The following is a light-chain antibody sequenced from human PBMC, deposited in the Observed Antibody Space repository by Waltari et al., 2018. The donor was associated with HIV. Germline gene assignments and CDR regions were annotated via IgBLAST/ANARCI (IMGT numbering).Light chain of an antibody. V-gene: IGLV2-14*01. CDR2: EPS. CDR1: STDLTSPHF. CDR3: ASYTTSDFLL. Sequence: QSALTQPASVSGSPGQSITLSCTGPSTDLTSPHFISWYQQLPGKAPILLIYEPSHRPAGIPDRFSASKSGNTASLTVSGLQAEDEADYYCASYTTSDFLLFGGGTKLTVL. J-gene: IGLJ3*02.